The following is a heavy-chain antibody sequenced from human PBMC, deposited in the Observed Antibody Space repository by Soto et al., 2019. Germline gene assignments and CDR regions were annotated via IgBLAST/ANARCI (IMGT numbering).Heavy chain of an antibody. CDR3: ARSPRSSPYFDY. D-gene: IGHD6-13*01. CDR2: IYPGDYET. V-gene: IGHV5-51*01. J-gene: IGHJ4*02. CDR1: GYTFSDFW. Sequence: PGESLKISCHCPGYTFSDFWISWVRQLPGKGLEWMGIIYPGDYETRYSPSFHGKVTISADRSIGTAYLQWSSLEASDSAFYFCARSPRSSPYFDYWGQGALVTVSS.